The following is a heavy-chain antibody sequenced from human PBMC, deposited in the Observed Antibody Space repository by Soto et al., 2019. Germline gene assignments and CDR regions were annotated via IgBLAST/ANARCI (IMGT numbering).Heavy chain of an antibody. Sequence: ASVKVSCKASGGTFSSYTISWVRQAPGQGLEWMGWISAYNGNTNYAQKLQGRVTMTTDTSTSTAYMELRSLRSDDTAVYYCAREFQLTAEAFDIWGQGTMVTVSS. D-gene: IGHD1-1*01. CDR3: AREFQLTAEAFDI. CDR2: ISAYNGNT. V-gene: IGHV1-18*01. J-gene: IGHJ3*02. CDR1: GGTFSSYT.